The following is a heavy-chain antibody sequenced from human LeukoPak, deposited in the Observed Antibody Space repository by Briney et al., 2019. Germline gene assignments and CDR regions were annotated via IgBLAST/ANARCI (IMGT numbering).Heavy chain of an antibody. CDR1: GYSFTSYW. D-gene: IGHD3-22*01. CDR2: IYPGDSDT. Sequence: GESLKISCKGSGYSFTSYWIGWVRQLPGKGLEWMGIIYPGDSDTRYSPSFQGQVTISADKSISTSYLQWSSLKASDTAMYYCARSGYDSSGYYPYYFDYWGQGTLVTVSS. CDR3: ARSGYDSSGYYPYYFDY. V-gene: IGHV5-51*01. J-gene: IGHJ4*02.